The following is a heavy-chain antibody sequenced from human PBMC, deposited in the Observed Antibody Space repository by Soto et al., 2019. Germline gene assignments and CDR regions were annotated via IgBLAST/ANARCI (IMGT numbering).Heavy chain of an antibody. D-gene: IGHD5-18*01. V-gene: IGHV1-18*01. CDR1: GYTFSSYG. Sequence: QVQLVQSGAEVKKPGASVKVSCKTSGYTFSSYGIVWVRQAPGQGLEWMGWISTYNVDTKYADKFQGRLTMSSDTSTTTAFMELRRLRSDGTAVYYCVRGGFAYGYLDYWGQGTLVTVSS. J-gene: IGHJ4*02. CDR2: ISTYNVDT. CDR3: VRGGFAYGYLDY.